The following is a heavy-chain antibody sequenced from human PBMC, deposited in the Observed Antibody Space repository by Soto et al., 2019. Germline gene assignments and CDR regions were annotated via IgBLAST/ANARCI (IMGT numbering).Heavy chain of an antibody. CDR3: ARELLEAADGIDY. CDR1: GFTFSSYN. V-gene: IGHV3-21*04. D-gene: IGHD1-1*01. Sequence: EVQLVESGGGLVKPGGSLRLSCGASGFTFSSYNLNWVRQAPGKGLEWVAAITSSGAYMYYADSVKGRFTISTDNPKNSLSLQLDSPRAHDTAVYFCARELLEAADGIDYWGQGTLVTVSS. CDR2: ITSSGAYM. J-gene: IGHJ4*02.